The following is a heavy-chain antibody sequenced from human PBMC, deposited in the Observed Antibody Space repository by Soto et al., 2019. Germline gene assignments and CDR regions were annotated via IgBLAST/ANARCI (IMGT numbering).Heavy chain of an antibody. D-gene: IGHD2-21*02. Sequence: ASVKVSCKASGYTFTSYAMHWVRQAPGQRLEWMGWINAGNGNTKYSQKFQGRVTITRDTSASTAYMELSSLRSEDTVVYYCARSIVVATALDYWGQGTLVTVSS. CDR3: ARSIVVATALDY. J-gene: IGHJ4*02. CDR2: INAGNGNT. V-gene: IGHV1-3*01. CDR1: GYTFTSYA.